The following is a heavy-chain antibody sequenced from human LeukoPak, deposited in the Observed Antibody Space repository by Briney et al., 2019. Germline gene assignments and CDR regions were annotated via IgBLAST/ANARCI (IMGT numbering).Heavy chain of an antibody. CDR1: GASINSHY. CDR2: IYYSGST. J-gene: IGHJ5*02. CDR3: ARRIAAAGFWFDP. D-gene: IGHD6-13*01. V-gene: IGHV4-59*08. Sequence: SETLSLTCTVSGASINSHYWSWIRQPPGKGLEWIGYIYYSGSTNYNPSLKSRVTISVDTSKNQFSLKLSSVTAADTAVYYCARRIAAAGFWFDPWGQGTLVTVSS.